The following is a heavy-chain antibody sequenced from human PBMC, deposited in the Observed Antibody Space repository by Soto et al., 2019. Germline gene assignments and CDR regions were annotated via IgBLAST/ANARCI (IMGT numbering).Heavy chain of an antibody. D-gene: IGHD6-19*01. CDR3: ARDRAVSARGSFDY. Sequence: QVQLQESGPGLVEPSGTLSLTCAVSGGSVSSTNWWSWVRQPPGKGLEWIGEIYHSGSTYYNPSLKSRVTISADKSKNQFSLRLSSVTAADTAVYFCARDRAVSARGSFDYWGQGTLVTVSS. V-gene: IGHV4-4*02. J-gene: IGHJ4*02. CDR1: GGSVSSTNW. CDR2: IYHSGST.